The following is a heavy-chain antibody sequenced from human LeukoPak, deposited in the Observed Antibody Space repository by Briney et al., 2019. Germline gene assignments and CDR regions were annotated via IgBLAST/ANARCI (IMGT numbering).Heavy chain of an antibody. CDR1: GGSISSSSYY. V-gene: IGHV4-39*07. CDR3: AGDTAMARIDY. J-gene: IGHJ4*02. D-gene: IGHD5-18*01. Sequence: SETLSLTCTVSGGSISSSSYYWGWIRQHPGKGLEWIGSIYYSGSTYYNPSLKSRVTISVDTSKNQFSLKLSSVTAADTAVYYCAGDTAMARIDYWGQGTLVTVSS. CDR2: IYYSGST.